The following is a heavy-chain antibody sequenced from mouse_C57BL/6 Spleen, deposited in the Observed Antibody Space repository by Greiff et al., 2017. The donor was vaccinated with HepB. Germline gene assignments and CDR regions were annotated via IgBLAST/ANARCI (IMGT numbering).Heavy chain of an antibody. CDR3: ARYDSNYMYYFDY. CDR1: GYTFTSYG. V-gene: IGHV1-81*01. J-gene: IGHJ2*01. CDR2: IYPRSGNT. Sequence: QVHVKQSGAELARPGASVKLSCKASGYTFTSYGISWVKQRTGQGLEWIGEIYPRSGNTYYNEKFKGKATLTADKSSSTAYMELRSLTSEDSAVYFCARYDSNYMYYFDYWGQGTTLTVSS. D-gene: IGHD2-5*01.